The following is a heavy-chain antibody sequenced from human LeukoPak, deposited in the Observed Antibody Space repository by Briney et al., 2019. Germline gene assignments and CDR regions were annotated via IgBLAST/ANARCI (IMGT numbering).Heavy chain of an antibody. J-gene: IGHJ5*02. D-gene: IGHD3-16*02. CDR1: GYTFTSYY. Sequence: ASVKVSCKASGYTFTSYYMHWVRQPPGQGLEWMGIINPSGGSTSYAQKFQGRGTITADKSTSTAYMELSSLRSEDAAVYYCARYDYVWGSYRGWFDPWGQGTLVTVSS. CDR2: INPSGGST. V-gene: IGHV1-46*01. CDR3: ARYDYVWGSYRGWFDP.